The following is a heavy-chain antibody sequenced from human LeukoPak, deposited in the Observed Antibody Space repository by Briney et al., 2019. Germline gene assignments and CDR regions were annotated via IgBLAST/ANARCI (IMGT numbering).Heavy chain of an antibody. CDR2: TYYRSKWYN. Sequence: SQTLSLTCAISGDSVSGSSAAWNWIRQSPSRGLEWLVRTYYRSKWYNDYAVSVKSRITINPATSKNQFSLQLNSVTPEDTAVYYCARDHSSGWPRGHLDYWGQGTLVTVSS. D-gene: IGHD6-19*01. J-gene: IGHJ4*02. CDR3: ARDHSSGWPRGHLDY. CDR1: GDSVSGSSAA. V-gene: IGHV6-1*01.